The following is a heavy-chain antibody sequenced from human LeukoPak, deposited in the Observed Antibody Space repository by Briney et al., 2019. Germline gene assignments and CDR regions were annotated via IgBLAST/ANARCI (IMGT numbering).Heavy chain of an antibody. J-gene: IGHJ6*02. CDR2: IYHSGST. D-gene: IGHD6-19*01. CDR1: GGSISSSNW. CDR3: ARDLRMYSSGGGLGGMDV. V-gene: IGHV4-4*02. Sequence: SETLSLTCAVSGGSISSSNWWSWVRQPPGKGLEWIGEIYHSGSTYYNPSLKSRVTISVDTSKNQFSLKLTSVTAADTAVYYCARDLRMYSSGGGLGGMDVWGQGTTVTVSS.